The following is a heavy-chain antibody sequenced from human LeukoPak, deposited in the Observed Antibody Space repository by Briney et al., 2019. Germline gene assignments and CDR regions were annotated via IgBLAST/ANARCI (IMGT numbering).Heavy chain of an antibody. CDR3: ARVPPRSYDFWSDYQPVSY. J-gene: IGHJ4*02. D-gene: IGHD3-3*01. Sequence: PSETLSLTCAVYGGSFSGYYWTWIRQPPGKGLEWIGKINHSGITNYNPSLKSRVTISVDTSKNQFSLKLSSVTAADTAVYYCARVPPRSYDFWSDYQPVSYWGQGTLVTVSS. CDR1: GGSFSGYY. CDR2: INHSGIT. V-gene: IGHV4-34*01.